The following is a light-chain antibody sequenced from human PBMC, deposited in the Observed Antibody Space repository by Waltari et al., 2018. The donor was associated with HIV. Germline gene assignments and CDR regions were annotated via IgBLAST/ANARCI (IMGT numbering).Light chain of an antibody. V-gene: IGLV2-23*01. CDR3: CSYSGSYTSYV. J-gene: IGLJ1*01. CDR2: AGN. CDR1: RSDVGSYNL. Sequence: QSALTQPAPVSESPGQSINIPCTGTRSDVGSYNLVSWYLQHPGKAPELMIYAGNNRPSGVSNRFSGSKSGNTASRTIAGPQAEDEADYYCCSYSGSYTSYVFGAGTKVTVL.